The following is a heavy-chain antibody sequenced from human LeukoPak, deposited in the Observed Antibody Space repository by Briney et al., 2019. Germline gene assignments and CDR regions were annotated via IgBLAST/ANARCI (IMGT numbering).Heavy chain of an antibody. CDR2: IKQDGSEK. CDR3: ARDISVGYCSG. V-gene: IGHV3-7*01. CDR1: GFTFSSYW. D-gene: IGHD2-15*01. Sequence: PGGSLRLSCAAPGFTFSSYWVSWVRQAPGKGLEWVANIKQDGSEKYYVDSVKGRFTISRDNAKNSLYLQMNSLRAEDTAVYYCARDISVGYCSGWGQGTLVTVSS. J-gene: IGHJ4*02.